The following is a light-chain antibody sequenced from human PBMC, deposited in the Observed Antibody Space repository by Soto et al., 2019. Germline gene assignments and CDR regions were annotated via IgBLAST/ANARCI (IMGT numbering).Light chain of an antibody. J-gene: IGLJ1*01. Sequence: QSALTQPASVSGSPGQSITISCTGTSSDVGGYNYVSWYQQHPGKAPKLMIYDVSNRPSGVSNRFSGSKSGNTASLTISGLQAEDAADYYCSSFKVFGTGTNVTVL. CDR3: SSFKV. CDR1: SSDVGGYNY. V-gene: IGLV2-14*03. CDR2: DVS.